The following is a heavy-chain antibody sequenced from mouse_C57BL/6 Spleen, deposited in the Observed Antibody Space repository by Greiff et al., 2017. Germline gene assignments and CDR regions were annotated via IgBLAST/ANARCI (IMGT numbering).Heavy chain of an antibody. Sequence: EVKLQESGEGLVKPGGSLKLSCAASGFTFSSYAMSWVRQTPEKRLEWVAYISSGGDYIYYADTVKGRFTISRDNARNTLYLQMSSLKSEDTAMYYWKGEAEEGGGYFDYWGQGTTLTVSS. CDR1: GFTFSSYA. V-gene: IGHV5-9-1*02. CDR2: ISSGGDYI. CDR3: KGEAEEGGGYFDY. J-gene: IGHJ2*01.